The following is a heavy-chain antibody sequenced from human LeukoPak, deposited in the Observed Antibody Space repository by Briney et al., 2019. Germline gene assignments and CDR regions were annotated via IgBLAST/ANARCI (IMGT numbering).Heavy chain of an antibody. CDR3: ARGVPYDSWSGPHYSDY. CDR1: GFTFSHFW. J-gene: IGHJ4*02. Sequence: PGGSLRLSCAASGFTFSHFWMSWVRQAPGKGLEWVAHIKQDGSQEYYVDSVKGRFTISRDSAKNSLYLQMNSLRAEDTAVYYCARGVPYDSWSGPHYSDYWGQGTLVTVSS. D-gene: IGHD3-3*01. CDR2: IKQDGSQE. V-gene: IGHV3-7*01.